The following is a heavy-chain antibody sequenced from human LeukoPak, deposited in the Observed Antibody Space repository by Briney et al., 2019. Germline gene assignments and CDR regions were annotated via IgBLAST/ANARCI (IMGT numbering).Heavy chain of an antibody. Sequence: SVKVSCKASGGTFSSYAISWVRQAPGQGLEWMGGIIPIFGTANYAQKFQGRVTMTRDTSTSTVYMELSSLRSEDTAVYYCARSGCSSTSCYTGAAWFDPWGQGTLVTVSS. CDR3: ARSGCSSTSCYTGAAWFDP. V-gene: IGHV1-69*05. D-gene: IGHD2-2*02. CDR1: GGTFSSYA. CDR2: IIPIFGTA. J-gene: IGHJ5*02.